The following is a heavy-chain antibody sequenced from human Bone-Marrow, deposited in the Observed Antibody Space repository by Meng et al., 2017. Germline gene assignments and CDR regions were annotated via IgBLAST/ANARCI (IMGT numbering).Heavy chain of an antibody. CDR1: GFTFSSYD. CDR2: IWYDGSNK. Sequence: GESLKISCAASGFTFSSYDMHWVRQAPGKGLEWVAVIWYDGSNKYYADSVKGRFTISRDNSKNTLYLQMNSLRAEDTAVYYCARDHYYDSSGYYEFEYWGQGTLVTVSS. CDR3: ARDHYYDSSGYYEFEY. D-gene: IGHD3-22*01. V-gene: IGHV3-33*01. J-gene: IGHJ4*02.